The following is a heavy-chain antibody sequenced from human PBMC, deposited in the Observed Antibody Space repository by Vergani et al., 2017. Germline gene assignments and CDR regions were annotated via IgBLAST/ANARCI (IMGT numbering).Heavy chain of an antibody. V-gene: IGHV3-15*05. Sequence: EVQLLESGGGLVKPGGSLRLSCTTSGFTFSSAWMSWVRQAPGKGLEWVARIRPKTDGETTDYAAPVKGRFTISRDNAKNSLYLQMNSLRAEDTALYYCARVTIVGATTGWFDPWGQGTLVTVSS. CDR3: ARVTIVGATTGWFDP. J-gene: IGHJ5*02. CDR2: IRPKTDGETT. D-gene: IGHD1-26*01. CDR1: GFTFSSAW.